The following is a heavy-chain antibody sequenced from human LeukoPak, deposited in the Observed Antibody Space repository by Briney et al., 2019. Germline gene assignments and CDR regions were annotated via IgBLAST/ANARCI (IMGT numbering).Heavy chain of an antibody. CDR3: ATDRVGPQGDRSWQFATRPRARGYYGMDV. J-gene: IGHJ6*02. D-gene: IGHD6-13*01. CDR2: FDPEDGET. Sequence: GASVKVSCKVSGYTLTELSMHWVRQAPGKGLEWMGGFDPEDGETIYAQKFQGRVTMTEDTSTDTAYMELSSLRSEDTAVYYCATDRVGPQGDRSWQFATRPRARGYYGMDVWGQGTTVTVSS. CDR1: GYTLTELS. V-gene: IGHV1-24*01.